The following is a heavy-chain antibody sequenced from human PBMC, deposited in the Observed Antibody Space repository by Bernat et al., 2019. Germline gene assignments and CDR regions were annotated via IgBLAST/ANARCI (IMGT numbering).Heavy chain of an antibody. J-gene: IGHJ4*02. CDR2: INHSGSP. V-gene: IGHV4-34*01. CDR1: GGSFSGYY. D-gene: IGHD3-10*01. Sequence: QVQLQQWGAGLLKPSETLSLTCAVYGGSFSGYYWSWIRQPPGKGLEWIGEINHSGSPNYNPSLKSRVTISVDTSKNQFSLKLSSVTAADTAVYYCAGGPAMVQGAPDYWGQGTLVTVSS. CDR3: AGGPAMVQGAPDY.